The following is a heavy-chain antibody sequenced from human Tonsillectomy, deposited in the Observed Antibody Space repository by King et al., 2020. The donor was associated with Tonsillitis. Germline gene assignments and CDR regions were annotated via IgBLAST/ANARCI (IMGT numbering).Heavy chain of an antibody. CDR1: GFTFSSYW. CDR3: ASGYCSSTNCYTEEDY. D-gene: IGHD2-2*02. Sequence: VQLVESGGGLVQPGGSLRLSCAASGFTFSSYWMHWVRQAPGKGLVWVSRIKTDGSSTSYADSVKGRFTISRDNAKNTLYLQMNSPRAEDTAVDYCASGYCSSTNCYTEEDYWGQGTLVTVSS. CDR2: IKTDGSST. V-gene: IGHV3-74*01. J-gene: IGHJ4*02.